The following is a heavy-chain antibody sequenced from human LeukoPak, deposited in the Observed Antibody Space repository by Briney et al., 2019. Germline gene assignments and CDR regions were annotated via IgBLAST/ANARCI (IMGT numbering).Heavy chain of an antibody. Sequence: SETLSLTCSLSGDSINNDRYFWAWVPQPPGTGLEWLASINYSGRTYYNPSLNSRLIISVDTSKNQFSLKLSSVTAADTAVYYCARAVGSFDWLPLFDYWGQGTLVTVSS. CDR1: GDSINNDRYF. CDR3: ARAVGSFDWLPLFDY. J-gene: IGHJ4*02. CDR2: INYSGRT. V-gene: IGHV4-39*07. D-gene: IGHD3-9*01.